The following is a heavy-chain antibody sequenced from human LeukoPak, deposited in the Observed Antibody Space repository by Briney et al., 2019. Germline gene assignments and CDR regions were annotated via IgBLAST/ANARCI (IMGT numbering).Heavy chain of an antibody. CDR1: GGSISSYY. CDR3: ARVGYDFWSGYYSYFDY. D-gene: IGHD3-3*01. Sequence: PSKTLSLTCTVSGGSISSYYWSWIRQPPGKGLEWIGYIYYSGSTNYNPSLKSRVTISVDTSKNQFSLKLSSVTAADMAVYYCARVGYDFWSGYYSYFDYWGQGTLVTVSS. CDR2: IYYSGST. J-gene: IGHJ4*02. V-gene: IGHV4-59*01.